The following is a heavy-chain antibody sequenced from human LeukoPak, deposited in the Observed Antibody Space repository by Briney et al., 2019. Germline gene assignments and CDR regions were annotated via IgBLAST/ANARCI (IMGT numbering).Heavy chain of an antibody. CDR2: INHSGST. CDR3: ARRGLWAFGY. Sequence: SETLSLTCAVYGGSFSGYYWSWIRQPPGKGLEWIGEINHSGSTNYNPSLKSRVTISVDTSKNQFSLKLSSVTAADTAVYYCARRGLWAFGYWGQGTLVTVSS. CDR1: GGSFSGYY. D-gene: IGHD3-16*01. J-gene: IGHJ4*02. V-gene: IGHV4-34*01.